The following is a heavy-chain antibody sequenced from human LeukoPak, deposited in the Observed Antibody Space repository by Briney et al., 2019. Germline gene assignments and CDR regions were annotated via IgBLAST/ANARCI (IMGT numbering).Heavy chain of an antibody. CDR1: GGSISSSSYY. D-gene: IGHD1-26*01. Sequence: PSETLSLTCTLSGGSISSSSYYWGWIRQPPGKGLEGIGSIYDSGSTYYNPSLKSRVTISVDTSKNQFSLKLSSVTAADTAVYYCARVGRGSYYGAEFDYWGQGTLVTVSS. V-gene: IGHV4-39*07. J-gene: IGHJ4*02. CDR3: ARVGRGSYYGAEFDY. CDR2: IYDSGST.